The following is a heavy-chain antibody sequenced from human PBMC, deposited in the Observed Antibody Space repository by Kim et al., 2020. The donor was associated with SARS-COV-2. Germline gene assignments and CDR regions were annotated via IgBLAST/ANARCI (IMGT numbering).Heavy chain of an antibody. CDR2: INAGNGNT. J-gene: IGHJ4*02. Sequence: ASVKVSCKASGYTFTSYAMHWVRQAPGQRLEWMGWINAGNGNTKYSQKFQGRVTITRDTSASTAYMELSSLRSEDTAVYYCARVDWIFGVGRMGFDYWGQGTLVTVSS. D-gene: IGHD3-3*01. V-gene: IGHV1-3*01. CDR3: ARVDWIFGVGRMGFDY. CDR1: GYTFTSYA.